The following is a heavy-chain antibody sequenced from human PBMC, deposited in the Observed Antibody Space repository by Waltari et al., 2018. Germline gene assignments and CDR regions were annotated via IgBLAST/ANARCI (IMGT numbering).Heavy chain of an antibody. Sequence: EVQLVESGGNLVQPGGSLRLSCAASGFTFSSYWMSWVRQAPGKGREWVANMNQDGSEKYYVASVKGRFTISRDNARNSLYLQMNSLRDEDTAVYYCSRDSQGPRLYSVDYWGQGTLLTVSS. J-gene: IGHJ4*02. D-gene: IGHD2-21*01. V-gene: IGHV3-7*01. CDR3: SRDSQGPRLYSVDY. CDR2: MNQDGSEK. CDR1: GFTFSSYW.